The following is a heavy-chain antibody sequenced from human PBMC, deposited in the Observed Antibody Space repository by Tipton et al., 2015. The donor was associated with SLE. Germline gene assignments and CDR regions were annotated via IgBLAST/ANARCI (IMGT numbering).Heavy chain of an antibody. CDR3: AKDLPFPLDAFDI. Sequence: SLRLSCAASGFTSSNYAMSWVRQAPGKGLEWVSAISGSGGSTYYADSVKGRFTISRDNSKNTLYLQMNSLRAEDTAVYYCAKDLPFPLDAFDIWGQGTMVTVSS. CDR1: GFTSSNYA. CDR2: ISGSGGST. V-gene: IGHV3-23*01. J-gene: IGHJ3*02.